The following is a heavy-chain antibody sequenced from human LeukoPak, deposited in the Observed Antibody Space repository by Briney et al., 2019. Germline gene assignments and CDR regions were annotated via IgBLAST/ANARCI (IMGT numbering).Heavy chain of an antibody. CDR1: GYSFTSYW. Sequence: RGESLKISCKGSGYSFTSYWTGWVRQMPGKGLEWMGIIYPGDSDTRYSPSFQGQVTISADKSISTAYLQWSSLKASDTAMYYCARHSQRYCSGGSCSLDYWGQGTLVTVSS. CDR3: ARHSQRYCSGGSCSLDY. D-gene: IGHD2-15*01. CDR2: IYPGDSDT. J-gene: IGHJ4*02. V-gene: IGHV5-51*01.